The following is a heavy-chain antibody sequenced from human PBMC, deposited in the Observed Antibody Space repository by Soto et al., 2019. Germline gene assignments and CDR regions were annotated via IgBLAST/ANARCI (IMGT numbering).Heavy chain of an antibody. Sequence: SETLSLTCTVSGISISSGDYYWSWIRQPPGKGLEWIGYIYYSGSTYYNPSLKSRVTISVDTSKNQFSLKLSSVTAADTAVYYCARVATIFGVVITPTRFEYWGQGTLVTVSS. V-gene: IGHV4-30-4*01. CDR2: IYYSGST. CDR3: ARVATIFGVVITPTRFEY. CDR1: GISISSGDYY. J-gene: IGHJ4*02. D-gene: IGHD3-3*01.